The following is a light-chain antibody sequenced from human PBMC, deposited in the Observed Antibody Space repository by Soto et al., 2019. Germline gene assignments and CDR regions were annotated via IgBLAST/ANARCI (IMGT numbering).Light chain of an antibody. CDR2: GAS. V-gene: IGKV3-20*01. J-gene: IGKJ4*01. CDR3: QQYGSSPLT. Sequence: EMVLTQSPGTLSLSPGERATLSCRASQSVSSSYFAWYQQKPGQSPRLLIYGASSTSPGIPARFSGSGSGTDFTLTISRLEPEDCAVYYCQQYGSSPLTFGRGTMVEIK. CDR1: QSVSSSY.